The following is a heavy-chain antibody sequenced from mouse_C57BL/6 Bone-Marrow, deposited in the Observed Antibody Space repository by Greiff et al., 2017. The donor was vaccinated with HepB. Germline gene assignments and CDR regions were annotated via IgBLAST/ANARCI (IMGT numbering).Heavy chain of an antibody. Sequence: EVQLQQSGPELVKPGASVKISCKASGYSFTGYYMNWVKQSPEKSLEWIGEINTSTGGTNYNQKFKAKATLNVGKASSTAYMQIKSLTSEDSAVYYCARPGGYDSFAYWGQGTLVTVSA. CDR3: ARPGGYDSFAY. D-gene: IGHD2-2*01. J-gene: IGHJ3*01. CDR2: INTSTGGT. CDR1: GYSFTGYY. V-gene: IGHV1-42*01.